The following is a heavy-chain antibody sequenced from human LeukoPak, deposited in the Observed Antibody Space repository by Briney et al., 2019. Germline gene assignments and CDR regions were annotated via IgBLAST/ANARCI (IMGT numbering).Heavy chain of an antibody. CDR1: GFTFSSYA. D-gene: IGHD5-12*01. Sequence: GGSLRLSCAAPGFTFSSYAMSSVRQAPGKGLEWVSAISGSGGSTYYADSVKGRFTISRDNSKNTLYLQMNSLRAEDTAVYYCAKDDGYSGYDSGDYWGQGTLVAVSS. CDR3: AKDDGYSGYDSGDY. CDR2: ISGSGGST. J-gene: IGHJ4*02. V-gene: IGHV3-23*01.